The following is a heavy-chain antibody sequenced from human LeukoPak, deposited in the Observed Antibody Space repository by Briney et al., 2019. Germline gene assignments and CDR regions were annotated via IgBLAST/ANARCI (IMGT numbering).Heavy chain of an antibody. Sequence: SETLSLTCSVSGGSIGSSSYCWGWIRQPPGKGLEWIGTICYSGSTFYNPSLKNRVTLSVDTSKNQFSLKLSSVTAADTAVYYCARTENYIPEDCFDPWGQGTLVTVSS. J-gene: IGHJ5*02. CDR1: GGSIGSSSYC. CDR2: ICYSGST. CDR3: ARTENYIPEDCFDP. V-gene: IGHV4-39*01. D-gene: IGHD5-24*01.